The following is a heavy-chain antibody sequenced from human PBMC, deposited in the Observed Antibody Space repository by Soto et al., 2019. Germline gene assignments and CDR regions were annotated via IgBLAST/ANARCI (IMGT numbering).Heavy chain of an antibody. CDR2: ISSSSSYI. D-gene: IGHD6-6*01. CDR3: ARGRGIAARPWWFDP. CDR1: GFTFSSYS. J-gene: IGHJ5*02. V-gene: IGHV3-21*01. Sequence: EVQLVESGGGLVKPGGSLRLSCAASGFTFSSYSMNWVRKAPGKGLEWVSSISSSSSYIYYADSVKGRFTISSDNAKNSLYLQMNSLRAEDTAVYYCARGRGIAARPWWFDPWGQGTLVTVSS.